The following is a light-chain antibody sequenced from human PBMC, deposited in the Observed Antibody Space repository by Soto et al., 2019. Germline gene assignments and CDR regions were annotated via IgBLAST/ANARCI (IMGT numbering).Light chain of an antibody. CDR2: SNN. CDR1: SSNIGSNT. J-gene: IGLJ3*02. CDR3: AAWDDSLNPWV. Sequence: QSVLTQPTSASGTPGQRVTISCSGSSSNIGSNTVNWYQQLPGTAPKLLIYSNNQRPSGVPDRFSGSKSGTSASLAISGLQSEDEADYYCAAWDDSLNPWVFGGGTKLTVL. V-gene: IGLV1-44*01.